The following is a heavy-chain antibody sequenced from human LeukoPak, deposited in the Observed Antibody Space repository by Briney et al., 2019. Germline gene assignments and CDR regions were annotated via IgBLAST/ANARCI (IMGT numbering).Heavy chain of an antibody. J-gene: IGHJ4*02. CDR1: GFTFSSYS. CDR3: ARGDYCGSTSCYMMDY. Sequence: GGSLRLSCAASGFTFSSYSMNWVRQAPGKGLEWVSYISSSSSTIYYADSVKGRFTISRDNAKNSLYLQMNSLRAEDTAVYYCARGDYCGSTSCYMMDYWGQGTLVTVSS. V-gene: IGHV3-48*01. CDR2: ISSSSSTI. D-gene: IGHD2-2*02.